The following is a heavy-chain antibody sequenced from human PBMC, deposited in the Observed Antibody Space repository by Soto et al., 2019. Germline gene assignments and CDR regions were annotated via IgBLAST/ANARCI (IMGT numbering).Heavy chain of an antibody. D-gene: IGHD5-18*01. Sequence: SETLSLTCTVSGGSISSGGYYWSWIRQHPGKGLEWIGYIYYSGSTYYNPSLKSRVTISVDTSKNQFSLKLSSVTAADTAVYYCATSNVDPGKLVPRGPGTLVTVFS. CDR1: GGSISSGGYY. CDR2: IYYSGST. J-gene: IGHJ5*02. CDR3: ATSNVDPGKLVP. V-gene: IGHV4-31*03.